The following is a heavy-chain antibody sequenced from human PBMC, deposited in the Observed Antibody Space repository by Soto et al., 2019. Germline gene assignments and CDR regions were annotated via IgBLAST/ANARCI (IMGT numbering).Heavy chain of an antibody. J-gene: IGHJ4*02. CDR2: ISYDGSNK. Sequence: GGSLRLSCAASGFTFNTYAMHWVRQAPGKWLEWVAVISYDGSNKYYADSVKGRFTISRDNSKNTLYLQMNNLRAEDTALYYCARDRLPRYNDSIGSLDYWGQGTLVTVAS. CDR3: ARDRLPRYNDSIGSLDY. V-gene: IGHV3-30*07. D-gene: IGHD3-22*01. CDR1: GFTFNTYA.